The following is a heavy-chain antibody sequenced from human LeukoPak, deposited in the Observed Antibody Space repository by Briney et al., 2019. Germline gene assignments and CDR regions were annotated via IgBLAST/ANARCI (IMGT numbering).Heavy chain of an antibody. Sequence: ASVKVSCKASGYTFTSYGISWVRQAPGQGLEWMGWINPKSGGTNYAQKFQGRVTMTRDTSISTVYMELSRLRSDDTAVYYCARDRLRLGYERTNWFDPWGQGTLVTVSS. CDR1: GYTFTSYG. V-gene: IGHV1-2*02. CDR3: ARDRLRLGYERTNWFDP. J-gene: IGHJ5*02. D-gene: IGHD2-15*01. CDR2: INPKSGGT.